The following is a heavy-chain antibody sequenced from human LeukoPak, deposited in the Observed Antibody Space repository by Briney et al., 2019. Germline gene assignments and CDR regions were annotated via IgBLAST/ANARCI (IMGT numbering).Heavy chain of an antibody. D-gene: IGHD3-10*01. CDR2: INHSGST. CDR1: GGSFSGYY. Sequence: SETLSLTCAVHGGSFSGYYWSWIRQPPGKGLEWIGEINHSGSTNYNPSLKSRVTISVDTSKNQFSLKLSSVTAADTAVYYCARGRTLYGSGSYTDYWGQGTLVTVSS. V-gene: IGHV4-34*01. J-gene: IGHJ4*02. CDR3: ARGRTLYGSGSYTDY.